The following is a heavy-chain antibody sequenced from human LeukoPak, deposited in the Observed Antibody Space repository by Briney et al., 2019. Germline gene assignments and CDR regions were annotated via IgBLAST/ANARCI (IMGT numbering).Heavy chain of an antibody. CDR2: ITYRGSG. D-gene: IGHD2-21*02. CDR3: GVYGGDWRFDF. J-gene: IGHJ4*02. CDR1: NGFDSYY. V-gene: IGHV4-34*01. Sequence: SETLSLTCAVYNGFDSYYMTIVRQPPGKGLEWVGEITYRGSGDYNPSLRGRATISINVSQRQFSLSLRSVTAADTATYYCGVYGGDWRFDFWGQGTPITVSS.